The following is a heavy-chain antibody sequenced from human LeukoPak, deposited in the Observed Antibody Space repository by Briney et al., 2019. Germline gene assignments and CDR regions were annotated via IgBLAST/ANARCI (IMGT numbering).Heavy chain of an antibody. CDR1: GFTFSNYW. Sequence: GGSLRLSCAASGFTFSNYWMTWVRQAPGKGLEWVANIKQDGSEKYYVDSVKGRSTISSDNAKNALYLQMNSLRAEDTAVYFCARETPYDSDTTKYYGRIHYFDYWGQGTLVTVSS. D-gene: IGHD3-22*01. CDR2: IKQDGSEK. J-gene: IGHJ4*02. CDR3: ARETPYDSDTTKYYGRIHYFDY. V-gene: IGHV3-7*03.